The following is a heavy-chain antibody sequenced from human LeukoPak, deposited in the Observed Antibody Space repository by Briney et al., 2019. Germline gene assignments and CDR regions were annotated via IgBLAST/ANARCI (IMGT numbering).Heavy chain of an antibody. CDR2: IYYSWGM. CDR1: GSSITSDYF. V-gene: IGHV4-38-2*01. CDR3: ARNVTAGFFDY. Sequence: SETLSLTCAVSGSSITSDYFWGWIRQPPGKGLEWVATIYYSWGMYFNPSLKSRVTVSLDASKNQFSLKMTSLTAADTAIYYCARNVTAGFFDYWGQGIMVTVSS. J-gene: IGHJ4*02. D-gene: IGHD1-1*01.